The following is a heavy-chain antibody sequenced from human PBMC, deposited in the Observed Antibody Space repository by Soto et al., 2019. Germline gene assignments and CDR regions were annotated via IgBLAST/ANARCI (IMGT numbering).Heavy chain of an antibody. D-gene: IGHD6-13*01. CDR2: ISHDGGAT. V-gene: IGHV3-30*18. J-gene: IGHJ5*02. CDR3: AKDWGSSGWYNWFDP. CDR1: GFTFSTSG. Sequence: ESGGGVVQSGRSLRLSCAASGFTFSTSGLHWIRQAPGKGLEWVAMISHDGGATYYVDSVKGRFTISRDTDKNTLHLQMDSLSPEDTATYYCAKDWGSSGWYNWFDPWGQGTLVTVSS.